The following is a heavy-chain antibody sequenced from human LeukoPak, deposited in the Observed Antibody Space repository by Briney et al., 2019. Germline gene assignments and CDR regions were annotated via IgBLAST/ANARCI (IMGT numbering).Heavy chain of an antibody. CDR2: IRSKDNRYAT. D-gene: IGHD6-6*01. CDR3: TKVDSSSSRWGG. J-gene: IGHJ4*01. Sequence: GGSVRLSCAASGFTYSGSAMQGVGQASGKGGEGVGRIRSKDNRYATAYVAWVKGRFTSARDDSKNTAYLQMNSLKTEDTAVYYCTKVDSSSSRWGGWSQRTLLTVHS. CDR1: GFTYSGSA. V-gene: IGHV3-73*01.